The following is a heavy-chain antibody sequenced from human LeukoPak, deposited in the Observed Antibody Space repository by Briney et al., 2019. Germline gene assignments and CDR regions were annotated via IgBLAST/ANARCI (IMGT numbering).Heavy chain of an antibody. V-gene: IGHV3-23*01. D-gene: IGHD3-10*01. CDR3: AKVPYGSGSYSTLDY. CDR1: GVTFSSSA. CDR2: ISGSGDT. Sequence: GGSLRLSCAASGVTFSSSAMTWVRQAPGKGLKWVSAISGSGDTYYSDSVKGRFTISRDNYKNTLYLQMNSLRAEDTAVYYCAKVPYGSGSYSTLDYWGQGTLVTVSS. J-gene: IGHJ4*02.